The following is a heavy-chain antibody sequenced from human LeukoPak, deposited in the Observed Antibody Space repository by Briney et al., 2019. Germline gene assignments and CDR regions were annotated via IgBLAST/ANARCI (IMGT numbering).Heavy chain of an antibody. CDR1: GGSISSSSYY. J-gene: IGHJ4*02. CDR3: ARDSFDYYGSGSLHDY. D-gene: IGHD3-10*01. Sequence: PSETLSLTCTVSGGSISSSSYYWGWIRQPPGKGLEWIGSIYYSGSTYYNPFLKSRVTISVDTSKNQFSLKLSSVTAADTAVYYCARDSFDYYGSGSLHDYWGQGTLVTVSS. V-gene: IGHV4-39*07. CDR2: IYYSGST.